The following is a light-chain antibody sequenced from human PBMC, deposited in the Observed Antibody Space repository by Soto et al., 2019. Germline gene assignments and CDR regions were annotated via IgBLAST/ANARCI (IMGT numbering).Light chain of an antibody. CDR2: DTS. J-gene: IGLJ3*02. V-gene: IGLV7-46*01. CDR1: TGPVSSGHY. CDR3: LLSYSDVWV. Sequence: QAVVTQEPSLTVSPGGTVTLTCGSSTGPVSSGHYPYWFQQKPGQAPRTLISDTSNKHSWTPARFSGSLLGGKAALTLSGAQPEDEAEYYCLLSYSDVWVFGGGTQLTVL.